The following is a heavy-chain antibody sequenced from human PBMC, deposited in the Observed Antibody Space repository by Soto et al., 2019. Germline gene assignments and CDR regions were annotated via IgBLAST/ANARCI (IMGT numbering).Heavy chain of an antibody. Sequence: SVKVSCKASGGTFSSYAISCVRQAPGQGLEWMGGIIPIFGTANYAQKFQGRVTITADESTSTAYMELSSLRSEDTAVYYCARITIFGVVIRLDAFDIWGQGTMVTVSS. CDR2: IIPIFGTA. J-gene: IGHJ3*02. CDR3: ARITIFGVVIRLDAFDI. V-gene: IGHV1-69*13. CDR1: GGTFSSYA. D-gene: IGHD3-3*01.